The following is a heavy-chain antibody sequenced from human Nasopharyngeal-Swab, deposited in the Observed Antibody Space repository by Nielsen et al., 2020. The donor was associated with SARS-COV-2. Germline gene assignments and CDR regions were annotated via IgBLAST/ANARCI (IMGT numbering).Heavy chain of an antibody. CDR2: IYTSGST. CDR3: ARVGSSSSY. D-gene: IGHD6-13*01. Sequence: SETLSLTCTVSGGSISSGSYYWSWIRQPAGKGLEWIGRIYTSGSTNYNPSLKSRVTISVDTSKNQFSLKLSSVTAADTAVYYCARVGSSSSYWGQRTLVTVSS. CDR1: GGSISSGSYY. V-gene: IGHV4-61*02. J-gene: IGHJ4*02.